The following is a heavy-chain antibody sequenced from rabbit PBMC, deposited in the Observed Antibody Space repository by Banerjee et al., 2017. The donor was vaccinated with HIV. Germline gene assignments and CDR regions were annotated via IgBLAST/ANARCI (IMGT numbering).Heavy chain of an antibody. J-gene: IGHJ6*01. V-gene: IGHV1S40*01. CDR2: FYAGSSGNT. CDR1: EFDLTYYYY. CDR3: ARDLSYYYDMDL. Sequence: QSLEESGGGLVKPGASLTLTCKASEFDLTYYYYMCWVRQAPGKGLEWIACFYAGSSGNTYYASWAKGRFTISKTSSTTVTLQMTSLTAADTATYFCARDLSYYYDMDLWGPGTLVTVS.